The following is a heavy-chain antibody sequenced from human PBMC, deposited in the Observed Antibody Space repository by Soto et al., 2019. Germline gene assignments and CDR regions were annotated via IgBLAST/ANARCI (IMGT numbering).Heavy chain of an antibody. V-gene: IGHV4-4*02. J-gene: IGHJ4*02. CDR1: SGSITSSNW. Sequence: QVQLQESGPGLVKPSGTLSLTCAVSSGSITSSNWWSWVRQPPGKGLEWIGEVSHTGNTNYIPSLKRRVTISVDKARNLFSRRLSSVTAADTAVYYCARNRYGGYDFDYWGQGTLVTVSS. CDR2: VSHTGNT. CDR3: ARNRYGGYDFDY. D-gene: IGHD5-12*01.